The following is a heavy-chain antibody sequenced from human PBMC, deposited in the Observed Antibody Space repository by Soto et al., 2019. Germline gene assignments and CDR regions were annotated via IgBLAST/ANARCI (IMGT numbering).Heavy chain of an antibody. Sequence: HVQLVQSGGELKKPGASVKVSCNTSGYTFNTYFMTWVRQAPGQGLAWMGWISPQNGNTNYEEKLQGRVTMTTNTIKKTANMELRNLRFDDTAVYYCARDTSNSFDNWGQGTLVTVSS. D-gene: IGHD2-2*01. CDR2: ISPQNGNT. J-gene: IGHJ4*02. CDR3: ARDTSNSFDN. V-gene: IGHV1-18*01. CDR1: GYTFNTYF.